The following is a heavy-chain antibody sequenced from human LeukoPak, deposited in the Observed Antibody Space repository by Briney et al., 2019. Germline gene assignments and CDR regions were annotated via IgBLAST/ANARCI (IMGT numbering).Heavy chain of an antibody. CDR2: IYYSGST. Sequence: SETLSLTCTVSGGSISSSSYYWGWIRQPPGKGLEWIGSIYYSGSTYYNPSLKSRVTISVDTSKNQFSLKLSSVTAADTAVYYCARDLSTGYYYDSSGYLRGYYFDYWGQGTLVTVSS. J-gene: IGHJ4*02. V-gene: IGHV4-39*07. CDR1: GGSISSSSYY. D-gene: IGHD3-22*01. CDR3: ARDLSTGYYYDSSGYLRGYYFDY.